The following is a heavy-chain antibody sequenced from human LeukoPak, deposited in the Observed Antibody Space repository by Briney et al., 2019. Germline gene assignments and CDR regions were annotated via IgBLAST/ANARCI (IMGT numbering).Heavy chain of an antibody. D-gene: IGHD6-13*01. V-gene: IGHV4-39*01. CDR2: IYYSGST. CDR1: GGSVSISSYY. Sequence: SETLSLTCTVSGGSVSISSYYWGWIRQPPGKGPEWIGSIYYSGSTYYNPSLKSRVTISVDTSKNQFSLKLSSVTAADTAVYYCAGYSSSWYLDYFDYWGQGTLVTVSS. J-gene: IGHJ4*02. CDR3: AGYSSSWYLDYFDY.